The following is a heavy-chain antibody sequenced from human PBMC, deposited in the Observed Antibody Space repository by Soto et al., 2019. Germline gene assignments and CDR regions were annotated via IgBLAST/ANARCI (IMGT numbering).Heavy chain of an antibody. D-gene: IGHD3-3*01. Sequence: QVQPVQSGAEVKKPGASVKVSCKASGYTFTSYGISWVRQAPGQGLEWMGWISAYNGNTNYAQKLQGRVTMTTDTSTSTAYMELRSLRSDDTAVYYCAREETLEVDFWSGCDPWGQGTLVTVSS. J-gene: IGHJ5*02. V-gene: IGHV1-18*01. CDR3: AREETLEVDFWSGCDP. CDR2: ISAYNGNT. CDR1: GYTFTSYG.